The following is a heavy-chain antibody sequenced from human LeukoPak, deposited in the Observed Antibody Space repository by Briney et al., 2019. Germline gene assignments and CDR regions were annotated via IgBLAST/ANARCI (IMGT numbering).Heavy chain of an antibody. CDR1: GDSFIGYF. D-gene: IGHD3-22*01. CDR3: ARTSGFFDSSGFYQQNPYYFQY. CDR2: INHSGRT. Sequence: SETLSLTCAASGDSFIGYFWTWLRQAPGKGLEWIGDINHSGRTNYNPSLQRRVSISVDTSKNQFSLNVTSVTGADTAVYYCARTSGFFDSSGFYQQNPYYFQYWGQGGLVTVSS. J-gene: IGHJ4*02. V-gene: IGHV4-34*01.